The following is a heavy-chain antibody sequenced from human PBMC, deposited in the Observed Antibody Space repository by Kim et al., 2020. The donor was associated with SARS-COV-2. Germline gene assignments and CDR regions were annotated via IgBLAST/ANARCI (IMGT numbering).Heavy chain of an antibody. CDR1: GYTFTSYG. J-gene: IGHJ5*02. V-gene: IGHV1-18*01. Sequence: ASVKVSCKASGYTFTSYGISWVRQAPGQGLEWMGRISAYNGNTNYAQKLQGRVTMTTDTSTSTAYMELRSLRSDDTAVYYCAGALDCSSTSCYFVFGIENWFDPWGQGTLVTVSS. D-gene: IGHD2-2*01. CDR3: AGALDCSSTSCYFVFGIENWFDP. CDR2: ISAYNGNT.